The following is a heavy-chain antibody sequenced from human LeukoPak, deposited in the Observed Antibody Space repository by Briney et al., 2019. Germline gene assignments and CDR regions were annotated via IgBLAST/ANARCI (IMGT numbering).Heavy chain of an antibody. Sequence: SETLSLTCTVSGYSISSGYYWGWIRQPPGKGLEWIGSIYHSGSTYYNPSLKSRVTMSVDTSKNQFSLKLSSVTAADTAVYFCARDFTIYDLSHWFDPWGQGSLVTVSS. D-gene: IGHD3-22*01. CDR1: GYSISSGYY. CDR2: IYHSGST. CDR3: ARDFTIYDLSHWFDP. J-gene: IGHJ5*02. V-gene: IGHV4-38-2*02.